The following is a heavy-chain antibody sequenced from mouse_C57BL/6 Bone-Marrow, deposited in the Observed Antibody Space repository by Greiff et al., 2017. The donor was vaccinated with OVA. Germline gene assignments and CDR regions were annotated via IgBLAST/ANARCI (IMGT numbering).Heavy chain of an antibody. CDR3: ARYDLCRYYYAMDY. CDR2: ILPGSGST. D-gene: IGHD6-2*01. Sequence: VQLQQSGAELMKPGASVKLSCKATGYTFTGYWIEWVKQRPGHGLEWIGEILPGSGSTNYNEKFKGKATFTADKSSNTAYMQLSTLTTADSYIYSSARYDLCRYYYAMDYWGQGTSVTVSS. CDR1: GYTFTGYW. V-gene: IGHV1-9*01. J-gene: IGHJ4*01.